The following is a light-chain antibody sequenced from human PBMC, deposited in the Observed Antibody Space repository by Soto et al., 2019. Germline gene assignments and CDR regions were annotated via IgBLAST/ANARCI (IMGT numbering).Light chain of an antibody. CDR3: QQDGSSPST. J-gene: IGKJ1*01. CDR1: QSVSSSY. CDR2: GAS. Sequence: EIVLTQSPGTLSLSPGERATLSCRASQSVSSSYLAWYQQKSGQAPRLLFYGASSRATAIPDRFSGSGSDTDLYLTISRLEPEDFAVYLCQQDGSSPSTFGHGTKVEIK. V-gene: IGKV3-20*01.